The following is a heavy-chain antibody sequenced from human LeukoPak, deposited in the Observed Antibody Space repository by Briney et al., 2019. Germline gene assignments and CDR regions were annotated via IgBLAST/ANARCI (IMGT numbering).Heavy chain of an antibody. CDR1: GGSISSSSYY. CDR3: ARRQGGSRRFDY. CDR2: INHSGST. D-gene: IGHD1-26*01. J-gene: IGHJ4*02. Sequence: PSETLSLTCTVSGGSISSSSYYWSWIRQPPGKGLEWIGEINHSGSTNYNPSLKSRVTISVDTSKNQFSLKLSSVTAADTAVYYCARRQGGSRRFDYWGQGTLVTVSS. V-gene: IGHV4-39*07.